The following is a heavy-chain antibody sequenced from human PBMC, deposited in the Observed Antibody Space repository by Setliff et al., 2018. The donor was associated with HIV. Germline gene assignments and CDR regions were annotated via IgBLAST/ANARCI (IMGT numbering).Heavy chain of an antibody. CDR3: ARSAELYFYYGMDV. Sequence: PGGSLRLSCAASGFSFSGYSMNWVRQAPGRGLEWLSYISSSGSTIYYADSVKGRFTISRDNAKNSLFLQMNSLRAEDTAVYYCARSAELYFYYGMDVWGQGTTVTVSS. J-gene: IGHJ6*02. V-gene: IGHV3-48*04. D-gene: IGHD2-15*01. CDR1: GFSFSGYS. CDR2: ISSSGSTI.